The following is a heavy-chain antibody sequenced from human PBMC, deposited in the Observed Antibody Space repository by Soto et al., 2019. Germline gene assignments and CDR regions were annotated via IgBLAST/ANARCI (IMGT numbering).Heavy chain of an antibody. CDR1: GFSFGDYV. Sequence: EVQRLESGGGVVRPGGALRLSCEASGFSFGDYVMNCVRQGQGKGLEWVSSIGGRDGSTYYADSVMGRFTISRDKPKNTAVLQKEGLRGADTAVDYFAKDRNVSWNGNSAHKSFNPAGQGTQV. V-gene: IGHV3-23*01. J-gene: IGHJ5*02. CDR3: AKDRNVSWNGNSAHKSFNP. CDR2: IGGRDGST. D-gene: IGHD1-1*01.